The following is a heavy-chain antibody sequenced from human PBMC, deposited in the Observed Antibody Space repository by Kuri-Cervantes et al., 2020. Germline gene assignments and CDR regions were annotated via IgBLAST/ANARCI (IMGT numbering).Heavy chain of an antibody. CDR1: GFTFSPYG. CDR2: IWYDGSNK. J-gene: IGHJ4*02. V-gene: IGHV3-33*06. CDR3: AKGGTTSHCSGGSCYGGYFDY. Sequence: GGSLRLSCAASGFTFSPYGMHWVRQAPGKGLEWVAVIWYDGSNKYYADSVKGRFTISRDNSKNTLYLQMNSLRAEDTAVYYCAKGGTTSHCSGGSCYGGYFDYWGQGTLVTVSS. D-gene: IGHD2-15*01.